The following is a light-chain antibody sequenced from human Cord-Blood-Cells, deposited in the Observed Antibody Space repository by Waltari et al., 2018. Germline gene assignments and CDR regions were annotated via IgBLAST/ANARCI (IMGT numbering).Light chain of an antibody. CDR3: QQRSNWPKLT. Sequence: DIALPQSPAPLSLSPGERPTLSCRASQSVSSYLAWYQQKPGQAPRLLIYDASNRATGIPARFSGSGSGTDFTLTISSLEPEDFAVYYCQQRSNWPKLTFGGGTKVEIK. J-gene: IGKJ4*01. CDR2: DAS. CDR1: QSVSSY. V-gene: IGKV3-11*01.